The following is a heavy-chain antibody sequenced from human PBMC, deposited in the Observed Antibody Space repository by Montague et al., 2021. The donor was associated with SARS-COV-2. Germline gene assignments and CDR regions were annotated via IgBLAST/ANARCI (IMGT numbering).Heavy chain of an antibody. Sequence: TLSLTCTVSGGSISSGSYYWSWIRQPAGKGLEWIGRIYTSGSTNYNPSLKSRVTISVDTSKDQFSLKLSSVTAADTAVYYCARDFGGEFDWSGYYYYYAMDVWGQGTTVTVS. D-gene: IGHD3-9*01. J-gene: IGHJ6*02. CDR1: GGSISSGSYY. CDR3: ARDFGGEFDWSGYYYYYAMDV. CDR2: IYTSGST. V-gene: IGHV4-61*02.